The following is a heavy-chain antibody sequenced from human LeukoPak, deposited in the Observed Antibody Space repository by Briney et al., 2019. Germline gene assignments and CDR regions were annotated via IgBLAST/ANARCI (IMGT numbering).Heavy chain of an antibody. CDR2: IYYSGST. CDR1: GGSISSYY. J-gene: IGHJ4*02. V-gene: IGHV4-59*01. Sequence: PSETLSLTCTVSGGSISSYYWSWIRQPPGKGLEWIGYIYYSGSTNYNPSLKSRVPISVDTSKNQFSLKLSSVTAADTAVYYCARDRRSGKLAYFDYWGQGTLVTVSS. D-gene: IGHD2-15*01. CDR3: ARDRRSGKLAYFDY.